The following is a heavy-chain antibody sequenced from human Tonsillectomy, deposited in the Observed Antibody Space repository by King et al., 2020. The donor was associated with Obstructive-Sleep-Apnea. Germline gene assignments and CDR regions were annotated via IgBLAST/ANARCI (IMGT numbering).Heavy chain of an antibody. CDR3: ARDRDSSGSKYYFDY. CDR2: INHSGTT. D-gene: IGHD3-22*01. V-gene: IGHV4-34*01. J-gene: IGHJ4*02. Sequence: VQLPQWGAGLLKPSETLSLTCAVSGGSLSGFYWTWIRQPPGKGLEWIGEINHSGTTNYNPSLKGRLTISVDTSKNQFSLRLNSVTAADTAVYYCARDRDSSGSKYYFDYWGQGTLVTVSS. CDR1: GGSLSGFY.